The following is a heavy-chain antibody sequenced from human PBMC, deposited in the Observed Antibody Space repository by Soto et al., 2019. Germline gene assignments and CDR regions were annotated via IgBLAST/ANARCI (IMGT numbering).Heavy chain of an antibody. CDR2: ISYDGSNK. J-gene: IGHJ5*02. CDR1: GFTFSSYA. D-gene: IGHD3-10*01. Sequence: QVQLVESGGGVVQPGRSLRLSCAASGFTFSSYAMHWVRQAPGKGLEWVAVISYDGSNKYYADSVKGRFTISRDNSKITLYLQMNSLRAEDTAVYYCASLGNTYYYGSGSFRNWFDPWGQGTLVTVSS. CDR3: ASLGNTYYYGSGSFRNWFDP. V-gene: IGHV3-30-3*01.